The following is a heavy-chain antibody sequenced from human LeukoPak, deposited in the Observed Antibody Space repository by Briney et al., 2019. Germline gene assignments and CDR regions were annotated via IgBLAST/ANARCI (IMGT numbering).Heavy chain of an antibody. CDR2: ISWDGGST. Sequence: PGGSLRLSCAASGFTFDDYAMHWVRQAPGKGLEWVSLISWDGGSTYYADSVKGRFTISRDNARNSLYLHMNSLRDDDTAVYYCRKGHYDSSAWDKGTLVTVSS. CDR1: GFTFDDYA. V-gene: IGHV3-43D*04. D-gene: IGHD3-22*01. CDR3: RKGHYDSSA. J-gene: IGHJ5*02.